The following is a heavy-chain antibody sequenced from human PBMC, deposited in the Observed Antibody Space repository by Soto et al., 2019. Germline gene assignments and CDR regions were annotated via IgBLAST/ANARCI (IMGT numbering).Heavy chain of an antibody. J-gene: IGHJ6*03. D-gene: IGHD2-2*01. CDR2: ISGSGGST. V-gene: IGHV3-23*01. CDR1: GFTFSSYA. Sequence: GGSLRLSCAASGFTFSSYAMSWVRQAPGRGLEWVSAISGSGGSTYYADSVKGRFTISRDNSKNTLYLQRNSLRAEDTAVYYCAKDYCSSTSCYVGPPNYYYYYYMDVWGKGTTVTVSS. CDR3: AKDYCSSTSCYVGPPNYYYYYYMDV.